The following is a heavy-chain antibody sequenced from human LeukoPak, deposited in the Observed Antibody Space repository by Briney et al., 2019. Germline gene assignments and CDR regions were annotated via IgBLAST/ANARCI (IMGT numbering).Heavy chain of an antibody. J-gene: IGHJ4*02. CDR2: IYYSGKT. V-gene: IGHV4-39*01. Sequence: PSETLSLTCSVSGDSIYSNNYYWGWIRQSPGKGLEWIGSIYYSGKTYYNPSLQSRVSISEDSSKNQFSLKLRSVIAADTAVYYCARVPLPYFGGEKHYFDSWGQGALVTVSS. CDR1: GDSIYSNNYY. CDR3: ARVPLPYFGGEKHYFDS. D-gene: IGHD3-10*01.